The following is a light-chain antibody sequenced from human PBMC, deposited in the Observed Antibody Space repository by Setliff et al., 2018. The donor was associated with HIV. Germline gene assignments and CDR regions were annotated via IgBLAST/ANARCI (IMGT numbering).Light chain of an antibody. CDR2: AVT. Sequence: SALAQPASLSGSPGQSITISCTGTTSDNGGYNFVSWYQQHPGKAPKLLIYAVTKRPSGVSARFSASKSGNTASLTISGLQDEDEADYYCNSYTSRSTFIFGGGTKVTVL. J-gene: IGLJ2*01. CDR1: TSDNGGYNF. CDR3: NSYTSRSTFI. V-gene: IGLV2-14*03.